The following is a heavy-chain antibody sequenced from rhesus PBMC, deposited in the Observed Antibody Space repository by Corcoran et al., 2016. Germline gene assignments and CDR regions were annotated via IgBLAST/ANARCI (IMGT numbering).Heavy chain of an antibody. CDR1: GYTFTDYY. CDR3: ARAGEYYSGSYYSP. Sequence: QVQLVQSGAEVKKPGSSVKVSCKASGYTFTDYYMHWVRQALRQGLEWMGGINPYNGNTKYAKKFQGRVTMTRDTSTSTAYMELSSLRSEDTAVYYCARAGEYYSGSYYSPWGQGVLVTVSS. D-gene: IGHD3-16*01. CDR2: INPYNGNT. J-gene: IGHJ4*01. V-gene: IGHV1S2*01.